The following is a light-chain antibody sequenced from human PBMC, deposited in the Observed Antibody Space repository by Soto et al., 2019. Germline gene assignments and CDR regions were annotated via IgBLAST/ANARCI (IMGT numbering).Light chain of an antibody. CDR2: GAS. J-gene: IGKJ1*01. Sequence: IVLRQSPDTLSLSPGERATLSCRASQSINSNYLAWYQQKPGQAPRVLIYGASTRATGIPDRFSGSGSGTDFTLTISRLEPEDFAVYYCQQCGSSRTFGQGTKVEIK. V-gene: IGKV3-20*01. CDR3: QQCGSSRT. CDR1: QSINSNY.